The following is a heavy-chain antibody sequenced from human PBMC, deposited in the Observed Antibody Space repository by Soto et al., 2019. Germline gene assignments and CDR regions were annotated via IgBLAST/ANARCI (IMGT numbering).Heavy chain of an antibody. V-gene: IGHV5-51*01. CDR1: GYSFSNSW. J-gene: IGHJ5*02. D-gene: IGHD2-2*02. CDR3: ARPISGGWFDP. CDR2: IYPADSDT. Sequence: GESLKISCNGSGYSFSNSWIGWVRQMPGKGLEWMGIIYPADSDTRYSPSLQGQVTISADKSISTAYLQWSSLKASDTAMYYCARPISGGWFDPWGQGTLVTV.